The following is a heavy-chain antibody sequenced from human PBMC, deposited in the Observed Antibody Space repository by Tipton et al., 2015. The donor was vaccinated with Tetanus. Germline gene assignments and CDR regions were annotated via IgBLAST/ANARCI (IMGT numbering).Heavy chain of an antibody. V-gene: IGHV4-31*03. CDR2: IYYSGTT. CDR3: ARAELRRGFSGYLYYDL. CDR1: DGPVSSGGYY. Sequence: TLSLTCTVSDGPVSSGGYYWGWVRQLPGKGLEWIGCIYYSGTTYYNPSLRSRLSISVDTSKNQFSLSLASVTAADTAIYYCARAELRRGFSGYLYYDLWGRGILVTVSS. D-gene: IGHD5-12*01. J-gene: IGHJ2*01.